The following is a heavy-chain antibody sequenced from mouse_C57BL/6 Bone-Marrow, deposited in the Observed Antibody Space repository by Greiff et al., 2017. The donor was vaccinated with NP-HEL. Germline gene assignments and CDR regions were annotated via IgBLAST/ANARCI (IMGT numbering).Heavy chain of an antibody. CDR3: TRRSYDGYYGY. Sequence: QVQLKESGAELVRPGASVTLSCKASGYTFTDYEMHWVEQTPVHGLEWIGAIDPETGGTAYNQKFKGKAILTADKSSSTAYMELRSLTSEDSAVYYCTRRSYDGYYGYWGQGTTLTVSS. CDR1: GYTFTDYE. J-gene: IGHJ2*01. D-gene: IGHD2-3*01. V-gene: IGHV1-15*01. CDR2: IDPETGGT.